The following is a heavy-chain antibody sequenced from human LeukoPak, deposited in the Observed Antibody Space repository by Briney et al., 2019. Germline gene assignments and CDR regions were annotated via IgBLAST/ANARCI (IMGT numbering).Heavy chain of an antibody. V-gene: IGHV4-61*02. CDR3: ARGGNWNGLFDY. CDR1: VGSICSGSYY. J-gene: IGHJ4*02. Sequence: SETLSLTCTFSVGSICSGSYYWSWIRQPAGKGLEWIGRIYTSGSTNYNPSLKSRVTISVDTSKNQFSLKLSSVTAADTAVYYCARGGNWNGLFDYWGQGTLVTVSS. D-gene: IGHD1-1*01. CDR2: IYTSGST.